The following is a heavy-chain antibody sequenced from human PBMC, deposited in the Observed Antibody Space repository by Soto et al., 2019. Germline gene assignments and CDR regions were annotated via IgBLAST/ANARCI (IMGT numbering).Heavy chain of an antibody. V-gene: IGHV3-23*01. Sequence: GGSLRLSCAASGFTFSSYAMSWVRQAPGKGLEWVSAISGSGGSTYYADSVKDRFTISRDNSKNTLYLQMNSLRAEDTAVYYCAKDPLYCSGGSCPAAEYFQHWGQGTLVTVSS. CDR1: GFTFSSYA. D-gene: IGHD2-15*01. CDR2: ISGSGGST. CDR3: AKDPLYCSGGSCPAAEYFQH. J-gene: IGHJ1*01.